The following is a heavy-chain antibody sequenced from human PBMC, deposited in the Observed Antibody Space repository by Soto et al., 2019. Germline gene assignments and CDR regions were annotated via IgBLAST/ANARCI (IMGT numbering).Heavy chain of an antibody. CDR2: IANDGSNT. CDR3: ATLGIDSGSYYGTIDI. J-gene: IGHJ3*02. D-gene: IGHD1-26*01. Sequence: QVHLVESGGGVVQPGKSLRLSCEASGFTFRSYGMHWVRQAPGKGLEWVGVIANDGSNTHYEDSVKGRFTISRDNSKNTLYLQMNRLTPDDTAVYYCATLGIDSGSYYGTIDIWGQGTMVIVSS. V-gene: IGHV3-30*03. CDR1: GFTFRSYG.